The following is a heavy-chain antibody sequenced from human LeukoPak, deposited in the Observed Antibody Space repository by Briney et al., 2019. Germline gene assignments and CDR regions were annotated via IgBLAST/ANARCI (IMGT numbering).Heavy chain of an antibody. CDR1: GGTFSSHA. V-gene: IGHV1-69*01. J-gene: IGHJ4*02. CDR3: ARWYYYDSSGYLDY. Sequence: SVKVSCKASGGTFSSHAISWVRQAPGQGLEWMGGIIPIFSTANYAQKFQGRVTITADESTSTAYMELSSLRSEDTAVYYCARWYYYDSSGYLDYWGQGTLVTVSS. D-gene: IGHD3-22*01. CDR2: IIPIFSTA.